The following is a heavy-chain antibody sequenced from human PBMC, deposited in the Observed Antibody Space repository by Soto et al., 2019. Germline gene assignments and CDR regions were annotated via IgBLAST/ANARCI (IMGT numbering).Heavy chain of an antibody. Sequence: QVHLVQSGAEVKKPGASVKVSCKGSGYVFTTYGITWVRQAPGQGLECMAWISAHNGNTNYARKVQGRVTVTRDTSTSTAYMELRSLRSDDTAVYYCARGRYGDYWGQGALVTVSS. V-gene: IGHV1-18*01. D-gene: IGHD1-1*01. J-gene: IGHJ4*02. CDR2: ISAHNGNT. CDR3: ARGRYGDY. CDR1: GYVFTTYG.